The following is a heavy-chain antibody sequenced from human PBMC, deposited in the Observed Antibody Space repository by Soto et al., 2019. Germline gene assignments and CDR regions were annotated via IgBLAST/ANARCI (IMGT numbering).Heavy chain of an antibody. Sequence: GGSLRLSCAASGFTFSSYGMHWVRQAPGKGLEWVAVISYDGSNKYYADSVKGRFTISRDNSKNTLYLQMNSLRAEDTAVYYCAKDQALTSSSSHYYYGMDVWGQGTTVTVSS. CDR1: GFTFSSYG. J-gene: IGHJ6*02. CDR2: ISYDGSNK. CDR3: AKDQALTSSSSHYYYGMDV. D-gene: IGHD6-6*01. V-gene: IGHV3-30*18.